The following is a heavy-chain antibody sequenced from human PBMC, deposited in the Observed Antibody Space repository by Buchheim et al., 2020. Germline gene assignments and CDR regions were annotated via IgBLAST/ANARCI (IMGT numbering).Heavy chain of an antibody. D-gene: IGHD4-11*01. J-gene: IGHJ4*02. CDR3: AKGSRGYTNYYFDY. Sequence: EVQLVDSGGGLVQPGASLRLSCAASGFSFSGYAMSWVRQAPGKGLEWVSSISGSGATTFNADSVKGRFTISRANSKNMLYLPMNSLRAEDTAVYFCAKGSRGYTNYYFDYGGQGTL. CDR2: ISGSGATT. V-gene: IGHV3-23*04. CDR1: GFSFSGYA.